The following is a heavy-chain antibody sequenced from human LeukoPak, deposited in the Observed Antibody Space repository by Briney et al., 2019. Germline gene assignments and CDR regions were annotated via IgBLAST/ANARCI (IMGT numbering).Heavy chain of an antibody. Sequence: GGSLRLSCVASGFTFSNYLMNWVRQAPGKGLEWVSSISHSGSSIYYADSVKGRFTISRDNSKNTLYLQMDRLRVEDTAVYYCAMALDYWGQGTLVTVSS. V-gene: IGHV3-23*01. CDR1: GFTFSNYL. CDR2: ISHSGSSI. CDR3: AMALDY. J-gene: IGHJ4*02.